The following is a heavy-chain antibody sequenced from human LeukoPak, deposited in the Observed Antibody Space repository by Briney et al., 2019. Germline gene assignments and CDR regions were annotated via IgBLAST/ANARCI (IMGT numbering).Heavy chain of an antibody. J-gene: IGHJ3*01. Sequence: PSETLSLTCTVSGGSISSHHWSWIRQPPGKGLEWIGYIYYSGSTNYNPSLKSRVTISIDASKNQFSLWLSSVTAADTAVYHCASARLGSGLEGAFDVWGQGTMVTVSS. CDR3: ASARLGSGLEGAFDV. D-gene: IGHD6-25*01. V-gene: IGHV4-59*11. CDR2: IYYSGST. CDR1: GGSISSHH.